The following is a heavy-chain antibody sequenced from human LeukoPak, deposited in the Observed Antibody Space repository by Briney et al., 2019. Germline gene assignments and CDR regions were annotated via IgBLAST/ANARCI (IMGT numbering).Heavy chain of an antibody. Sequence: GGSLRLSCAASGFTFSNCWMHWVRQAPGKGLEWVSRIESDGSRTRYADSVKGRFTISRDNAKNTLYLQMNSLSAEDTAVYARDTYYYNSSAFYHYYYGMDVWGQGTTVTVSS. CDR2: IESDGSRT. V-gene: IGHV3-74*01. D-gene: IGHD3-22*01. CDR3: DTYYYNSSAFYHYYYGMDV. CDR1: GFTFSNCW. J-gene: IGHJ6*02.